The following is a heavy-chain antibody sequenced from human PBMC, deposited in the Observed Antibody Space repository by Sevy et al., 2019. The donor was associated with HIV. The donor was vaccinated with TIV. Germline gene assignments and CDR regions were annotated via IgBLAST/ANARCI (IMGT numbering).Heavy chain of an antibody. J-gene: IGHJ4*02. D-gene: IGHD2-2*01. CDR1: GFTFSSYW. Sequence: GGSLRLSCAASGFTFSSYWMSWARQAPGKGLEWVANIKQDGSEKYYVDSVKGRFTISRDNAKNSLYLQMNSLRAEDTAVYYCARDPGAYTSFPYYFDYWGQGTLVTVSS. V-gene: IGHV3-7*01. CDR2: IKQDGSEK. CDR3: ARDPGAYTSFPYYFDY.